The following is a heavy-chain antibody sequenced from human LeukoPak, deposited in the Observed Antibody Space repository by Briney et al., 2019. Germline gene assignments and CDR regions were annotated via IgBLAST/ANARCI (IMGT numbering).Heavy chain of an antibody. D-gene: IGHD4-17*01. CDR3: AREGVTTRHGTDV. CDR1: GFTFSSHG. Sequence: GGSLRLSCAASGFTFSSHGMKWVRQAPGKRREWVSYISSSGRTIYYADSFQGRFTISRDNARNSLYLQMNSLRAEDTAVYYCAREGVTTRHGTDVWGQGTTVTVSS. V-gene: IGHV3-48*03. J-gene: IGHJ6*02. CDR2: ISSSGRTI.